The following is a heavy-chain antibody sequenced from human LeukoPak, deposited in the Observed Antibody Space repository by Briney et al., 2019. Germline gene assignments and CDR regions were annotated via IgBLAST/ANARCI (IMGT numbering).Heavy chain of an antibody. CDR2: INTDGTVT. J-gene: IGHJ4*02. CDR3: ATKQWLAPPPDS. D-gene: IGHD6-19*01. Sequence: GGPLRLSCAASGFTFSKYWMLWLRQAPGKGLESVSRINTDGTVTTYAHSVKGRFTVSRDHADNTMFMQMNSGRDEDTAVYYCATKQWLAPPPDSWGQGTPVTVSS. V-gene: IGHV3-74*01. CDR1: GFTFSKYW.